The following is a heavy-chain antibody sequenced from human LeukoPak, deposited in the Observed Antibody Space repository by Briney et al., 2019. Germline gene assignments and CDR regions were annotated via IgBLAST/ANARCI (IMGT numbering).Heavy chain of an antibody. Sequence: PSETLSLTCGVSGGSFSSHYWTWIRHPPRKGLEWIGEINPRGSTNYNPSLESRVTVSADTSTNQLSLSLTSVTAADSAPYFCATRPRQGIAWSGGPKEKSYKSTDASGTGTPVIVSS. CDR2: INPRGST. CDR1: GGSFSSHY. V-gene: IGHV4-34*01. J-gene: IGHJ6*03. CDR3: ATRPRQGIAWSGGPKEKSYKSTDA. D-gene: IGHD6-19*01.